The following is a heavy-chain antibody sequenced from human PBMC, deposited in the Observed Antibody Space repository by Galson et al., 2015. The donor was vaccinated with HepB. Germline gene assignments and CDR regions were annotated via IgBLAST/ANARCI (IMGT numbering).Heavy chain of an antibody. CDR3: ARSSGWPPFCDY. V-gene: IGHV1-3*01. CDR1: GYTFTSYA. D-gene: IGHD6-19*01. J-gene: IGHJ4*02. CDR2: INAGNGNT. Sequence: SVKVSCKASGYTFTSYAVHWVRQAPGQRLEWMGWINAGNGNTKYSQKFQGRVTITRDTSASTTYMELSSLRSEDTAVYYCARSSGWPPFCDYWGPGTLVPVSS.